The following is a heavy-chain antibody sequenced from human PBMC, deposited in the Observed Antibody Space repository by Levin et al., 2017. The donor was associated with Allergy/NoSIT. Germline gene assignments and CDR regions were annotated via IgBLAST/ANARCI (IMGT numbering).Heavy chain of an antibody. CDR2: VSASGSNT. CDR3: AKGRGYCSGGTCYYPNDAFAL. V-gene: IGHV3-23*01. D-gene: IGHD2-15*01. J-gene: IGHJ3*01. CDR1: GFTFASYA. Sequence: SCAASGFTFASYAMTWVRQAPGKGLEWVSGVSASGSNTDYADSVKGRFTISRDNSKNTLYLQMNSLRAEDTAVFYCAKGRGYCSGGTCYYPNDAFALWGQGTMVTVSS.